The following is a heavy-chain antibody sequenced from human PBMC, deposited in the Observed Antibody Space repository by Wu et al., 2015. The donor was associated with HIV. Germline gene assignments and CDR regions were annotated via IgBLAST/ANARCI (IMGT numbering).Heavy chain of an antibody. V-gene: IGHV1-69*05. Sequence: QVQLVQSGAEVKRPGSSVKVSCKAPATTFSTHAVTWVRQAPGQGLEWMGGKTPLFNTPKYAQKFQGRVTITTDDSTSTAYMELSSLTSEDTAVYYCARGVIGVAGIVHPPDALDLWGKGHWSPSLQ. CDR2: KTPLFNTP. J-gene: IGHJ3*01. D-gene: IGHD6-13*01. CDR3: ARGVIGVAGIVHPPDALDL. CDR1: ATTFSTHA.